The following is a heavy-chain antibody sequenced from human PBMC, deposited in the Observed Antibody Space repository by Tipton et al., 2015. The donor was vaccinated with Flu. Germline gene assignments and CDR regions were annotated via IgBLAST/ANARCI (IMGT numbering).Heavy chain of an antibody. CDR1: GFTFSDYW. Sequence: SLRLSCAASGFTFSDYWMTWVRQAPGKGLEWVANIKGDGTKKYYVDSVKGRFTISRDDIKKSVYLQMNSLRVEDTAVYYCARAMGAAGGYWGQVTLVTFSS. CDR2: IKGDGTKK. V-gene: IGHV3-7*04. D-gene: IGHD6-13*01. CDR3: ARAMGAAGGY. J-gene: IGHJ4*02.